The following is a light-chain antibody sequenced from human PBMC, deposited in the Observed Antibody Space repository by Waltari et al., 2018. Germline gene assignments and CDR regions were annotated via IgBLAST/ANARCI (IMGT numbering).Light chain of an antibody. Sequence: AIQMTQSPSSLSASIGDRVTITCRASQRIRDGLAWFQQKPGKAPKLLIYAASTLESGVPSRFSGSGSGTEFTLTISSLQPEDFATYYCLQDFNYPWTFGQGTKGEIK. CDR1: QRIRDG. J-gene: IGKJ1*01. V-gene: IGKV1-6*01. CDR3: LQDFNYPWT. CDR2: AAS.